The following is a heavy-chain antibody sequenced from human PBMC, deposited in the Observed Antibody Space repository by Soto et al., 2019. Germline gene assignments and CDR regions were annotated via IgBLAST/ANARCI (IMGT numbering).Heavy chain of an antibody. D-gene: IGHD3-10*01. Sequence: EVHLLESGGGLVQPGGSLRLSCVASGFTFSNYAMTWVRQAPGKGLEWVSVISGTGGGTNNADSAKGRFTTSRDNSKNTLHLQMNSLRAEDTAVYYCAKRAFYGSGIPNYYGMDVWGQGTAVTVSS. CDR3: AKRAFYGSGIPNYYGMDV. CDR1: GFTFSNYA. J-gene: IGHJ6*02. CDR2: ISGTGGGT. V-gene: IGHV3-23*01.